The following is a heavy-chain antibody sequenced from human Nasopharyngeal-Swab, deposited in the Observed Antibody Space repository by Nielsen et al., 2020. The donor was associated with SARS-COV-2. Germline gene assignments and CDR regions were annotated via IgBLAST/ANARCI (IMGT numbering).Heavy chain of an antibody. CDR3: ARHSRVLDY. D-gene: IGHD2-8*01. V-gene: IGHV4-39*01. J-gene: IGHJ4*02. Sequence: SETLSLTCTVSGGSISSSSYYWGWIRQPPGKGLEWIGSIYYSGSTYYNPSLKSRVTISVDTSKNQFSLKLSSVTAADTAGYYCARHSRVLDYWGQGTLVTASS. CDR1: GGSISSSSYY. CDR2: IYYSGST.